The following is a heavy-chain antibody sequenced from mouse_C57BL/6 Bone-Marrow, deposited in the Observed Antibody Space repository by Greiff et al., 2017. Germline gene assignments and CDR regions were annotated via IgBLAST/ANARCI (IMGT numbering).Heavy chain of an antibody. CDR1: GYSITSDY. D-gene: IGHD1-1*01. V-gene: IGHV3-8*01. Sequence: EVKVEESGPGLAKPSQSLSLTCSATGYSITSDYWNWIRKFPGNKLEYMGYISYRGSTYCNPSLKSRISITRDTSKNQYYLQLNAVTTEYTATYYGARWNYYGLDYWGQGTTLTVSS. J-gene: IGHJ2*01. CDR2: ISYRGST. CDR3: ARWNYYGLDY.